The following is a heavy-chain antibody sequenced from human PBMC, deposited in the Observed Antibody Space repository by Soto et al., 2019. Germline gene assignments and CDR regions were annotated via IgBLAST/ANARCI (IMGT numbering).Heavy chain of an antibody. CDR2: INHSGST. CDR3: ARDNYNWFDP. D-gene: IGHD3-10*01. V-gene: IGHV4-34*01. CDR1: GGSFSGYY. J-gene: IGHJ5*02. Sequence: SETLSLTCAVYGGSFSGYYWSWIRQPPGKGLEWIGEINHSGSTNYNPSLKSRVTISVDTSKNQFSMKLSSVTAADTAVYYCARDNYNWFDPWGQGTLVTVSS.